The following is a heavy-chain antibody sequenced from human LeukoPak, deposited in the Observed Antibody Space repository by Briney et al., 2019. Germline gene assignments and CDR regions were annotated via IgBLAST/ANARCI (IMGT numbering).Heavy chain of an antibody. J-gene: IGHJ4*02. CDR2: IWYDGSNK. V-gene: IGHV3-33*01. CDR1: GFAFSSYG. CDR3: ARWGTPTVTLDY. D-gene: IGHD4-17*01. Sequence: PGRSLRLSCAASGFAFSSYGMHWVRQAPGKGLEWVAVIWYDGSNKYYADSVKGRFTISRDNSKNTLYLQMNSLRAEDTAVYYCARWGTPTVTLDYWGRGTLVTVSS.